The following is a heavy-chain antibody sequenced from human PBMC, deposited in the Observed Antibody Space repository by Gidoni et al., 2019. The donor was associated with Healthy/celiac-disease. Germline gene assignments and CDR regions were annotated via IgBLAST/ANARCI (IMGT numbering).Heavy chain of an antibody. V-gene: IGHV4-39*01. CDR2: IYFSGST. J-gene: IGHJ5*02. CDR1: GVSTRSSSYY. D-gene: IGHD3-16*01. Sequence: QLQLQESGPGLVKPSEPLAPTGTVSGVSTRSSSYYWGGIRQPPGRGLELIGSIYFSGSTYYNPSLKSRVTISVDTSKNQFSLKLSSVTAADTAVYYCARHAGGGEGWFDPWGQGTLVTVSS. CDR3: ARHAGGGEGWFDP.